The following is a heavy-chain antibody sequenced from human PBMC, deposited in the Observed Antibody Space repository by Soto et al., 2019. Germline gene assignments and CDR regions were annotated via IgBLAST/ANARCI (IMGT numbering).Heavy chain of an antibody. D-gene: IGHD3-3*01. V-gene: IGHV3-7*01. CDR2: INEDGSER. J-gene: IGHJ4*02. CDR3: ATSSIAVTIFGVATY. Sequence: ESGGGLVQPGGSLRLSCAASGFTLSSYWMSWVRQAPGKGLEWVANINEDGSERYYVDSVKGRFTISRDNAKNSLYLQMNGLRAEDTAVYYWATSSIAVTIFGVATYWGQGTLVTVSS. CDR1: GFTLSSYW.